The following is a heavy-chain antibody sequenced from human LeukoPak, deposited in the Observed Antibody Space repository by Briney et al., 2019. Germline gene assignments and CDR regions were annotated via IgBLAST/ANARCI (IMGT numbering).Heavy chain of an antibody. D-gene: IGHD6-19*01. Sequence: SETLSLTCAVYGGSLSGFHWSWIRQSPGKGLEWIGEINHSGSTNYNPSLKSRVTMSIDTSKNQFSLKLTSVTAADTAVYYCARGQWLDNSWGQGTLVTVSS. CDR2: INHSGST. V-gene: IGHV4-34*01. CDR1: GGSLSGFH. J-gene: IGHJ4*02. CDR3: ARGQWLDNS.